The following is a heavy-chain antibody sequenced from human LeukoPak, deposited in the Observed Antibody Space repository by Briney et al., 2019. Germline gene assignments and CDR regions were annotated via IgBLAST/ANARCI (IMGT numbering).Heavy chain of an antibody. CDR2: IKQDGSEK. CDR3: ARERWSLYSNDYYYYGLDV. CDR1: GVTLSNYA. D-gene: IGHD3-3*01. V-gene: IGHV3-7*01. J-gene: IGHJ6*02. Sequence: GGSLRLSCVASGVTLSNYAMSWARQAPGKGLEWVAHIKQDGSEKNYVDSVKGRFTISRDNAKNSLYLQMNSLGAEDTAVYYCARERWSLYSNDYYYYGLDVWGQGTTVTVSS.